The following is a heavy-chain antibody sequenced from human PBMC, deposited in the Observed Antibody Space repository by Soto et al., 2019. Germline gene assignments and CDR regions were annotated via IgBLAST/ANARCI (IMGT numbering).Heavy chain of an antibody. CDR1: GGSISSYY. Sequence: QVQLQESGPGLVKPSETLSLTCTVSGGSISSYYWHWIRQSPGKGLEWMGYIYYSGTTNYNPSLNRRVTISLDTSKNQFSLNLRSVTAADTAVYYCARESGYERYFDYWGLGTLVTVSS. CDR2: IYYSGTT. D-gene: IGHD5-12*01. J-gene: IGHJ4*02. CDR3: ARESGYERYFDY. V-gene: IGHV4-59*01.